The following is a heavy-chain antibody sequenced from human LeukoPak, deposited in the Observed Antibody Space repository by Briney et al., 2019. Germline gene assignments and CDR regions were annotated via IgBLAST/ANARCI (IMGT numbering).Heavy chain of an antibody. Sequence: PGGSLRLSCAASGFTFSSYEMNWVRQAPGKGLEWVSYISSSGSTIYYADSVKGRFTISRDNDKGSLYLQMNSLRAEDTAVYYCAGGSASGLHWYFDLWGRGTLVTVSS. J-gene: IGHJ2*01. V-gene: IGHV3-48*03. CDR3: AGGSASGLHWYFDL. CDR2: ISSSGSTI. D-gene: IGHD5-18*01. CDR1: GFTFSSYE.